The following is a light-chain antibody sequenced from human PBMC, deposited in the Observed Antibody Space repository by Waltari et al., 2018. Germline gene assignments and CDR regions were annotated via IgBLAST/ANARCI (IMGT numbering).Light chain of an antibody. CDR3: QQYGSSPWT. V-gene: IGKV3-20*01. Sequence: EIVFTQSPGTLSLSPGERATLSCRASQSVSSSYLAWYQQKPDQAPRVLIHGSSNRATGIPDRFSGSGSGTDFTLTISRLEPEDFAVYYCQQYGSSPWTFGQGTKVEIK. J-gene: IGKJ1*01. CDR1: QSVSSSY. CDR2: GSS.